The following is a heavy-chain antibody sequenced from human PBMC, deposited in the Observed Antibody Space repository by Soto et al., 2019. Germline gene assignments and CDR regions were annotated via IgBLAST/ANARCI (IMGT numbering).Heavy chain of an antibody. J-gene: IGHJ6*02. CDR2: IWFDGIKE. CDR3: TRATFDV. V-gene: IGHV3-33*01. CDR1: GFDFTTYA. Sequence: GGSLRLSCAVTGFDFTTYAMHWVRQTPDKGLEWVAIIWFDGIKEFYAESVRGRFTISIDTSKNTVFLQMNNVRAEDTALYYCTRATFDVWGQGTTVTVSS.